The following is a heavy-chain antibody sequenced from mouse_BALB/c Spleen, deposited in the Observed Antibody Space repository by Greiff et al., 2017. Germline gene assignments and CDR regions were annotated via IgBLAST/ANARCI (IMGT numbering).Heavy chain of an antibody. CDR1: GYSFTGYF. J-gene: IGHJ4*01. CDR2: INPYNGDT. V-gene: IGHV1-20*02. CDR3: ARSPYYRYDDAMDY. D-gene: IGHD2-14*01. Sequence: EVKLQESGPELVKPGASVKISCKASGYSFTGYFMNWVMQSHGKSLEWIGRINPYNGDTFYNQKFKGKATLTVDKSSSTAHMELRSLASEDSAVYYCARSPYYRYDDAMDYWGQGTSVTVSS.